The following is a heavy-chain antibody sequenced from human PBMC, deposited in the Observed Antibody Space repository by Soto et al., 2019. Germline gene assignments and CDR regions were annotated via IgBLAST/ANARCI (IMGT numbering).Heavy chain of an antibody. V-gene: IGHV3-30*18. CDR3: AKDLKVSGSHYGTLNYYYGMDV. CDR1: GFIFNNYG. D-gene: IGHD3-10*01. CDR2: IAYDGSLK. Sequence: ESVGGVVQPGGTLRLSCAASGFIFNNYGMQWVRQAPGRGLEWVAVIAYDGSLKYYVDSVKGRFTISRDNSKNTLYLQINSLRAEDTAVYYCAKDLKVSGSHYGTLNYYYGMDVWGQGTTVSVSS. J-gene: IGHJ6*02.